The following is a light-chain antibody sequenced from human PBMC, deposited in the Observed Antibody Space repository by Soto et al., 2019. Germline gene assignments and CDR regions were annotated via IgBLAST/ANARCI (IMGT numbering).Light chain of an antibody. V-gene: IGKV3-20*01. CDR2: GAS. J-gene: IGKJ4*01. CDR3: QQYGRSLRLT. Sequence: EIVLTQSPGTLSLSPGERATLSCRASQSVSSSYLAWYQQKPGQAPRLLIYGASSRATGIPDRFSGSGSGTDFTLTISRLEPEYFAVYYCQQYGRSLRLTFGGGTKVEIK. CDR1: QSVSSSY.